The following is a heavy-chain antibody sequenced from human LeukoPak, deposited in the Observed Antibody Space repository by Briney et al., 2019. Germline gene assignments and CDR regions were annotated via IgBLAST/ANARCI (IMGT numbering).Heavy chain of an antibody. Sequence: SETLSLTCTVAGGSISSYYWSWIRQPPGKGLEWIGYIYYSGTTNYNPSLKSRVTISVDTSKNQFSLKLSSVTAADTAVYYCARGVYIAAAHYGYWGQGTLVTVSS. CDR2: IYYSGTT. D-gene: IGHD6-13*01. J-gene: IGHJ4*02. CDR1: GGSISSYY. CDR3: ARGVYIAAAHYGY. V-gene: IGHV4-59*01.